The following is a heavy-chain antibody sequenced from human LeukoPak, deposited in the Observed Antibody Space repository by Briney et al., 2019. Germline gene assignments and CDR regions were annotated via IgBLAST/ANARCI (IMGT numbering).Heavy chain of an antibody. J-gene: IGHJ4*02. CDR3: AKDTKSYYGDLYYFDY. V-gene: IGHV3-23*01. CDR1: GFTFSNFA. Sequence: GGSLRLSCAASGFTFSNFAMSWVRQAPGKGLEWVSAISGSGGSAYYADSVKGRFTISRDNSKNTLYLQMNSLRAEDTAVYYCAKDTKSYYGDLYYFDYWGRGTLVTVSS. D-gene: IGHD4-17*01. CDR2: ISGSGGSA.